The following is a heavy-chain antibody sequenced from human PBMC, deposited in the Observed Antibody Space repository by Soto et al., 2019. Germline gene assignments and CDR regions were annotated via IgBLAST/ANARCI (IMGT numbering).Heavy chain of an antibody. J-gene: IGHJ4*02. CDR2: ISGSAGST. CDR3: ARNTSSSSLKYYFDY. V-gene: IGHV3-23*01. CDR1: GFTSSSYA. D-gene: IGHD2-2*01. Sequence: GGSLRLSCAASGFTSSSYAMSWVRQAPGKGLEWVSAISGSAGSTNYADSVKGRFTISRDNSKNTLYLQMNSLRAEDTAVYYCARNTSSSSLKYYFDYWGQGTLVTVSS.